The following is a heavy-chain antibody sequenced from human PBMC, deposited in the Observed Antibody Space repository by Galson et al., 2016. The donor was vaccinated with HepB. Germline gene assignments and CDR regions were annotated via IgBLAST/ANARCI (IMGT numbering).Heavy chain of an antibody. J-gene: IGHJ5*02. Sequence: SLRLSCAASGFTFGDYAMSWFRQAPGKGPEWVGFIRSKVYGGTTEYAASVQGRFTISRDDSKSIAYLQMNSLHIEDTAVYYCSRDLGSYCSSYSCYEFWFDPWGQGTLVTVSS. CDR2: IRSKVYGGTT. CDR3: SRDLGSYCSSYSCYEFWFDP. CDR1: GFTFGDYA. V-gene: IGHV3-49*03. D-gene: IGHD2-2*01.